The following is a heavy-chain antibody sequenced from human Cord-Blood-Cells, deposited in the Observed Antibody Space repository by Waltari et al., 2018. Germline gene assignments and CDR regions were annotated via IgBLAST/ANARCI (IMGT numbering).Heavy chain of an antibody. Sequence: EVQLVQSGAEVKKPGESLKISCKGSGYSFTSYWIGWVRQMPGKGLEWMGVVDAGDSDTRYRPSFQGQVTISADKSISTAYLQWSSLKASDTAMYYCARQGCSSTSCYNGLDPWGQGTLVTVSS. J-gene: IGHJ5*02. CDR1: GYSFTSYW. CDR3: ARQGCSSTSCYNGLDP. CDR2: VDAGDSDT. V-gene: IGHV5-51*01. D-gene: IGHD2-2*01.